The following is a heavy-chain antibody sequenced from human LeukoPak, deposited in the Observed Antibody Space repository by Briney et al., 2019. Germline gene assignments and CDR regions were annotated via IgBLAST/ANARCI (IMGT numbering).Heavy chain of an antibody. J-gene: IGHJ4*02. D-gene: IGHD2-2*01. CDR2: IYYSGST. Sequence: PSETLSLTCTVSGGSISSGDYYWSWIRQPPGKGLEWIGYIYYSGSTYYNPSLKSRVTISVDTSKNQFSLKLSSVTAADTAVYYCARFHPSSSSIVVVPAPMYYFDYWGQGTLVTVSS. V-gene: IGHV4-30-4*08. CDR1: GGSISSGDYY. CDR3: ARFHPSSSSIVVVPAPMYYFDY.